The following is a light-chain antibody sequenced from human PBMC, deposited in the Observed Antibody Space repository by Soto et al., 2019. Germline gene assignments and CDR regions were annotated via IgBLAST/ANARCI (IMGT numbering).Light chain of an antibody. Sequence: QSALTQPASVSGSPGQSITISCTGTSSDIGAYNYVSWYQQRPGKAPKVMIYEVSDRPSGVSNRFSGFKSGNTASLTISGLQAEDEADYYCSSYTTSTVVVFGGGTKLTVL. V-gene: IGLV2-14*01. J-gene: IGLJ2*01. CDR3: SSYTTSTVVV. CDR1: SSDIGAYNY. CDR2: EVS.